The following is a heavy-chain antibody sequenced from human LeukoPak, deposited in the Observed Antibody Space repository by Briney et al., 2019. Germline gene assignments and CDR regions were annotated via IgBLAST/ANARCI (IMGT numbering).Heavy chain of an antibody. V-gene: IGHV4-39*01. D-gene: IGHD6-19*01. CDR2: IQYSGST. Sequence: SETLSLTCTVSADSIISSRYYWGWIRQPPGKGLEWIGSIQYSGSTYYNSSLESRVTISVDTSKNQLSLKLNSVTAADTAVYYCARPGGSDWFYFDHWGQGTLVTVSS. CDR1: ADSIISSRYY. J-gene: IGHJ4*02. CDR3: ARPGGSDWFYFDH.